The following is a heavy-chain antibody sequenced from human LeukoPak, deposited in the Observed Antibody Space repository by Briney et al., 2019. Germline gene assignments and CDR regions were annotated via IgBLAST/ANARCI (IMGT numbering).Heavy chain of an antibody. CDR2: INSDGSST. V-gene: IGHV3-74*01. D-gene: IGHD4-11*01. CDR3: ARGPRVTNNWFDP. Sequence: PGGSLRLSCAASGFTFSSYWMPWVRQAPGKGLVWVSRINSDGSSTSYADSVTGRFTISRDNAKNTLDLQMNSLRAEDTAVYYCARGPRVTNNWFDPWGQGTLVTVPS. CDR1: GFTFSSYW. J-gene: IGHJ5*02.